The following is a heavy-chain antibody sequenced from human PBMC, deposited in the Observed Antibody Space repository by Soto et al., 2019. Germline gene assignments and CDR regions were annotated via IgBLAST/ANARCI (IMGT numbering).Heavy chain of an antibody. CDR1: GFTFSSYG. J-gene: IGHJ5*02. CDR2: IWYDGSNK. CDR3: AREPGIAVAGYNWFDP. V-gene: IGHV3-33*08. D-gene: IGHD6-19*01. Sequence: PGGSLRFSCAASGFTFSSYGMHWVRQAPGKGLEWVAVIWYDGSNKYYADSVKGRFTISRDNSKNTLYLQMNSLRAEDTAVYYCAREPGIAVAGYNWFDPWGQGTLVTVSS.